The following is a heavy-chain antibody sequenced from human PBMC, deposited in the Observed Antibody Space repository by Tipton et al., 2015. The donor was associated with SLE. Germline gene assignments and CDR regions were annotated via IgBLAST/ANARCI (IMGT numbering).Heavy chain of an antibody. CDR1: GGSISSYY. CDR3: ARGAAVAGDAFDI. V-gene: IGHV4-4*07. D-gene: IGHD6-19*01. Sequence: TLSLTCTVSGGSISSYYWGWIRQPAGKGLEWIGRIYTSGSTNYNPSLKSRVTISVDTSKNQFSLKLSSVTAADTAVYYCARGAAVAGDAFDIWGQGTMVTVSS. J-gene: IGHJ3*02. CDR2: IYTSGST.